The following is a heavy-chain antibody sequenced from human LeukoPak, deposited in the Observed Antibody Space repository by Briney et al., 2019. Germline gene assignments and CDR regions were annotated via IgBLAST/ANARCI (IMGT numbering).Heavy chain of an antibody. CDR1: GFTFSSYC. Sequence: GGSLRLSCAASGFTFSSYCMHWVRQAPVKRLVCVSRLNSDGSSTSYADSVKGRFTISRDNAKNTLYLQMNSLRAEDTAVYYCARVTIFGVVGAFDIWGQGTMVTVSS. J-gene: IGHJ3*02. D-gene: IGHD3-3*01. V-gene: IGHV3-74*01. CDR2: LNSDGSST. CDR3: ARVTIFGVVGAFDI.